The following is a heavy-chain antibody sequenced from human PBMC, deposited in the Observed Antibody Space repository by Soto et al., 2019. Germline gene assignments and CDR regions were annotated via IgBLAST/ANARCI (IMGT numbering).Heavy chain of an antibody. Sequence: SETLSLTCTVSGGSISSGDYYLSWIRQPPGKGLEWIGYIYYSGSTYYNPSLKSRVTISVDTSKNQFSLKLSSVTAADTAVYYCARTVVSSAEFFDYWGQGTLVTVSS. CDR2: IYYSGST. CDR1: GGSISSGDYY. D-gene: IGHD2-21*01. J-gene: IGHJ4*02. CDR3: ARTVVSSAEFFDY. V-gene: IGHV4-30-4*01.